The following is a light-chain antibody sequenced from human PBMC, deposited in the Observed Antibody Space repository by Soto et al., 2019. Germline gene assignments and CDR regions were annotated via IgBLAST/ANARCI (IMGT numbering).Light chain of an antibody. J-gene: IGKJ4*01. CDR3: QQYNSYSRT. Sequence: DIQMTQSPSTLSSSVGDRVTLTCRASQSISSWFAWYQQKPGNAPQLLIYDASSLASGVPSRFSGSGSDTEFTLTINNLQPDDFAAYHCQQYNSYSRTFGGGTKVEIK. CDR1: QSISSW. CDR2: DAS. V-gene: IGKV1-5*01.